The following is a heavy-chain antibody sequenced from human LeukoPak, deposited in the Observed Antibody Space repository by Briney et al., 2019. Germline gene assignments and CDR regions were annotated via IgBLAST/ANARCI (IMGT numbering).Heavy chain of an antibody. CDR1: GFSLSTSGVG. D-gene: IGHD4-17*01. CDR3: ARLPLATVTTPPGFDY. Sequence: ESGPTLVNPTQTLTLTCTFSGFSLSTSGVGVGWIRQPPGKALEWLALIYWDDDKRYSPSLKSRLTITKDTSKNQVVLTMTNMDPVDTATYYCARLPLATVTTPPGFDYWGQGTLVTVSS. CDR2: IYWDDDK. V-gene: IGHV2-5*02. J-gene: IGHJ4*02.